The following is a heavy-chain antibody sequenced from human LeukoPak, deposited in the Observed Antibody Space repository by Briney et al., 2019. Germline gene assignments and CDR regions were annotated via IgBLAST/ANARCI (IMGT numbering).Heavy chain of an antibody. CDR1: GGSISSSSYY. CDR2: IYYSGST. D-gene: IGHD3-10*01. J-gene: IGHJ4*02. V-gene: IGHV4-39*02. CDR3: ARDLSYYYNSGSYLVGYYFDY. Sequence: PSETLSLTCTVSGGSISSSSYYWGWIRQPPGKGLEWIGSIYYSGSTYYNPSLKSRVTISVDTSKNQFSLKLSSVTAADTAVYYCARDLSYYYNSGSYLVGYYFDYWGQGTLVTVSS.